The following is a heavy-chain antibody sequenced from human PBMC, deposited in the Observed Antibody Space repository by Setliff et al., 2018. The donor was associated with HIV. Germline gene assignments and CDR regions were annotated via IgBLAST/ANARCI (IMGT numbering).Heavy chain of an antibody. CDR3: ARVPTSSWYVTTQRTKEYFQQ. D-gene: IGHD6-13*01. Sequence: PSETLSLTCAVSGYSISSGHNWGWIRQPPGKELEWIGEIVHDGSTNYNPSLKSRVTISVDTSKNHFSLKLSSVTAADTAIYYCARVPTSSWYVTTQRTKEYFQQWGQGTLVTVSS. V-gene: IGHV4-38-2*01. CDR1: GYSISSGHN. CDR2: IVHDGST. J-gene: IGHJ1*01.